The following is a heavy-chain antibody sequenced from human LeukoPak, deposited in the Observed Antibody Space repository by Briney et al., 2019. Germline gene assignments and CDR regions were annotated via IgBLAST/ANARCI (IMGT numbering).Heavy chain of an antibody. V-gene: IGHV3-33*01. CDR1: GFSFSSYG. D-gene: IGHD3/OR15-3a*01. J-gene: IGHJ6*02. CDR3: ARDRGDFWTGGYGMDV. CDR2: IWYDGSNK. Sequence: GGSLRLSCAASGFSFSSYGMHWVRQAPGKGLEWVAVIWYDGSNKYYADSVKGRFTISRDNSKNTLYLQMNSLRAEDTAVYYCARDRGDFWTGGYGMDVWGQGTTVTVTS.